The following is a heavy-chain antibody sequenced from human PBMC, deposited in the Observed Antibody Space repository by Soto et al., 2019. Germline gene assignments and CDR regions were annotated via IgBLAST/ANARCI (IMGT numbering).Heavy chain of an antibody. CDR2: ISYSGST. J-gene: IGHJ4*02. CDR3: ATMGTTTGSYYFYY. D-gene: IGHD1-26*01. Sequence: SETLSLTCTVSGASISSGDYYWSWIRRPPGKGLEWIAFISYSGSTYYNPSLQSRVAMSVDTSRNQFSLRLSSVTAADTAVYYCATMGTTTGSYYFYYWGQGTLVTVSS. CDR1: GASISSGDYY. V-gene: IGHV4-30-4*01.